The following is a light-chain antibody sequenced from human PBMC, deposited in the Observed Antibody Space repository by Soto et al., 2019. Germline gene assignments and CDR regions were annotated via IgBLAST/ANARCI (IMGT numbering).Light chain of an antibody. J-gene: IGLJ2*01. CDR3: AVWDDTLNRPI. Sequence: QSVLTQPPSVSGAPRQTVTISCSGNTSNIGNNGVNWYRQFPGEAPKLLIYYDDLLPSGVSDRFSGSKSGTSASLAISGLQSEDEADYYCAVWDDTLNRPIFGGGTKVTVL. CDR2: YDD. V-gene: IGLV1-36*01. CDR1: TSNIGNNG.